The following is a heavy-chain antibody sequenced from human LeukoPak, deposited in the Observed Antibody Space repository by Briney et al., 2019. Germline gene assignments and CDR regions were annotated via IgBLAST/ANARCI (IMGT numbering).Heavy chain of an antibody. Sequence: PGGSLRLSCAASGFTFSSYGMSWVRQAPGKGLEWVSAISGSGGSTYYADSVKGRFTISRDNSKNTLYLQMNSLRAEDTAVYYCAKSLWGHYGDYVDWFDPWGQGTLVTVSS. J-gene: IGHJ5*02. D-gene: IGHD4-17*01. CDR1: GFTFSSYG. V-gene: IGHV3-23*01. CDR3: AKSLWGHYGDYVDWFDP. CDR2: ISGSGGST.